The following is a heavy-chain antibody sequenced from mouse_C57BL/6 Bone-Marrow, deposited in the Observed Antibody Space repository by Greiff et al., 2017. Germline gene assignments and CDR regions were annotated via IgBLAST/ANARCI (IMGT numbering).Heavy chain of an antibody. CDR3: VYDDGYFDV. Sequence: QVQLQQPGAELVKPGASVKLSCKASGYTFTSYWMHWVKQRPGQGLEWIGMIHPTRGSTNYNEKFKSKATLTVDKSSSTTYMQLSSLTSEDASVYYCVYDDGYFDVWGTGTTVTVSA. J-gene: IGHJ1*03. D-gene: IGHD2-4*01. V-gene: IGHV1-64*01. CDR2: IHPTRGST. CDR1: GYTFTSYW.